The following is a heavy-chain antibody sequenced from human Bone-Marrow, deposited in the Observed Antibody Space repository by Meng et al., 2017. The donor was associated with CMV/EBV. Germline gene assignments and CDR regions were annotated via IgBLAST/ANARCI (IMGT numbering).Heavy chain of an antibody. CDR3: VRGVFPAAIPAHAFDI. CDR2: IYYNGIT. Sequence: SETLSLTCTVSGGSISSSNCSWNWNRQPPGKGLEWIGNIYYNGITYHNPSLKSRVTISVDTSKNQFSLKVNSVTAADTAVYYCVRGVFPAAIPAHAFDIWGQGTMVTVSS. V-gene: IGHV4-39*07. CDR1: GGSISSSNCS. D-gene: IGHD2-2*01. J-gene: IGHJ3*02.